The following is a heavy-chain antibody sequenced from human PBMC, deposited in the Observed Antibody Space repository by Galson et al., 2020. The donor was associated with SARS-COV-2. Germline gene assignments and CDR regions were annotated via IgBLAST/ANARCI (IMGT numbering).Heavy chain of an antibody. Sequence: GESLKISCKASGYSFTGYHFHWVRQAPGQGLEWLGWMNPKSGATIYAQRFHGRVTMTSDTSIRTAYMELSRLTSDDTALYCCARGNRYYADFWGQGTLVTVSS. J-gene: IGHJ4*02. CDR1: GYSFTGYH. V-gene: IGHV1-2*02. CDR3: ARGNRYYADF. CDR2: MNPKSGAT. D-gene: IGHD3-22*01.